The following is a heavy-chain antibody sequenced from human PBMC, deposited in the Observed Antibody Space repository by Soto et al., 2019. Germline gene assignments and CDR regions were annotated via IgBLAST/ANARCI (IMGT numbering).Heavy chain of an antibody. Sequence: TGGSLRLSCAASGFTFSSYAMSWVRQAPGKGLEWVSAISGSGGSTYYADSVKGRFTISRDNSKNTLYLQMNSLRAEDTAVYYCAEIDDGPLGAFDIWGQGTMVTVSS. CDR2: ISGSGGST. CDR3: AEIDDGPLGAFDI. CDR1: GFTFSSYA. D-gene: IGHD7-27*01. J-gene: IGHJ3*02. V-gene: IGHV3-23*01.